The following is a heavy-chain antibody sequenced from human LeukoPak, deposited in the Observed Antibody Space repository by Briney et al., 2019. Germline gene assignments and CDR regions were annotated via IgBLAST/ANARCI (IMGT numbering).Heavy chain of an antibody. CDR2: IFFTGGT. V-gene: IGHV4-59*02. J-gene: IGHJ3*01. D-gene: IGHD6-19*01. Sequence: PSETLSLTCSVSGGSVSSYYWSWIRQPAGKGLEWIGYIFFTGGTNYNPSLKSRVTISIDTSKNQFSLKLSSVTAADTAVYYCARVGSGSWGQGTMVTVSS. CDR1: GGSVSSYY. CDR3: ARVGSGS.